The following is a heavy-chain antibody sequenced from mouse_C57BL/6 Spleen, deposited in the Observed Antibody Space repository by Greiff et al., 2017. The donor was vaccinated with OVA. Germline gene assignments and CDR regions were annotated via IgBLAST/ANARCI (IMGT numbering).Heavy chain of an antibody. J-gene: IGHJ3*01. V-gene: IGHV1-72*01. CDR1: GYTFTSYW. Sequence: VQLQQPGAELVKPGASVKLSCKASGYTFTSYWMHWVKQRPGRGLEWIGRIDPSSGGTKYNEKFKSKATLTVDKPSSTAYMQLSSLTSEDSAVYYCARSVNYYGSSYGFAYWGQGNLVTVSA. CDR2: IDPSSGGT. D-gene: IGHD1-1*01. CDR3: ARSVNYYGSSYGFAY.